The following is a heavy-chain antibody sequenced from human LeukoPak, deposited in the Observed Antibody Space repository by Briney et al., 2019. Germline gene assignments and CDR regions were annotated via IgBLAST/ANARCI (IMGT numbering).Heavy chain of an antibody. CDR2: INRDGSTT. V-gene: IGHV3-74*01. D-gene: IGHD1-26*01. J-gene: IGHJ5*02. Sequence: PGGSLRLSCAASGFTFSNYWVHWVRQAPGKGLVWVSRINRDGSTTNYADSVKGRFTVSRDNAKNTLNLQMNSLRAEDTAVYYCARGIVGATRWFDPWGQGTLVTVSS. CDR1: GFTFSNYW. CDR3: ARGIVGATRWFDP.